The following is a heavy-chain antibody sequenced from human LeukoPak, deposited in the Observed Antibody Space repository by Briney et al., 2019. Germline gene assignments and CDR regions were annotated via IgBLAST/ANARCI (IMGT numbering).Heavy chain of an antibody. J-gene: IGHJ5*02. CDR2: IYYSGST. D-gene: IGHD2-15*01. CDR1: GGSISSYY. CDR3: ARRYCSGGSCYWFDP. Sequence: ETLSLTCTVSGGSISSYYWSWIRQPPGKGLEWIGYIYYSGSTNYNPSLKSRVTISVDTSKNQFSLKLSSVTAADTAVYYCARRYCSGGSCYWFDPWGQGTLVTVSS. V-gene: IGHV4-59*08.